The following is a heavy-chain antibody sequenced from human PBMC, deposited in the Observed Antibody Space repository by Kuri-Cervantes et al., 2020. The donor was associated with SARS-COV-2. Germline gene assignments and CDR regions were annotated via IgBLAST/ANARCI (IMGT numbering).Heavy chain of an antibody. V-gene: IGHV4-4*07. CDR3: ARGARANWNLVHDAFDI. J-gene: IGHJ3*02. CDR1: GGSISSYY. Sequence: GSLRLSCTVSGGSISSYYWSWIRQPAGKGLEWIGRIYTSGSTNYNPSLKSRVTMSVDTSKNQFSLKLSSVTAADTAVYYCARGARANWNLVHDAFDIWGQGTMVTVSS. CDR2: IYTSGST. D-gene: IGHD1-20*01.